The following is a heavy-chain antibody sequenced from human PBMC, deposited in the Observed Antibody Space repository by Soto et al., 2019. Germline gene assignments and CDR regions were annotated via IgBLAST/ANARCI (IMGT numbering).Heavy chain of an antibody. J-gene: IGHJ5*02. CDR2: ISSSSSYI. D-gene: IGHD6-6*01. Sequence: PGGSLRLSCAASGVTFSSYDMDWVRQAAGKGLELVSSISSSSSYIYYADSVKGRFTISRDNAKNSLYLQMNSLRDEDTAVYYCARGPSSSPFNWFDPWGQGTLVTVSS. V-gene: IGHV3-21*01. CDR3: ARGPSSSPFNWFDP. CDR1: GVTFSSYD.